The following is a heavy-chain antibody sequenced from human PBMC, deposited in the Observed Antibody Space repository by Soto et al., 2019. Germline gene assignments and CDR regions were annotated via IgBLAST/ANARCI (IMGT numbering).Heavy chain of an antibody. V-gene: IGHV1-58*01. CDR3: AADTQVGDGYNTAAHH. Sequence: SVNVYRQGSGLSFTISALELVRQARGQRLEWIGWIVVGSGNTNYAQKFQERVTITRDMSTSTAYMELSSLRSEDTAVYYCAADTQVGDGYNTAAHHWGQGTLVTVSS. J-gene: IGHJ5*02. D-gene: IGHD1-26*01. CDR2: IVVGSGNT. CDR1: GLSFTISA.